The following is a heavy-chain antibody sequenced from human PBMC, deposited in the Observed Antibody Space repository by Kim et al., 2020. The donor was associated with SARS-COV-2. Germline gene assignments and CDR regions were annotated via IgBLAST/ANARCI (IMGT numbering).Heavy chain of an antibody. D-gene: IGHD3-22*01. V-gene: IGHV3-15*01. CDR2: IKSKTDGGTT. CDR3: TTSLVWGGSGYYLS. CDR1: GFTFSNAW. Sequence: GGSLRLSCAASGFTFSNAWMSWVRQAPGKGLEWVGRIKSKTDGGTTDYDAPVKGRFTISRDDSKNTLYLQMNSLKTEDTAVYYCTTSLVWGGSGYYLSWGQGTLVTVSS. J-gene: IGHJ4*02.